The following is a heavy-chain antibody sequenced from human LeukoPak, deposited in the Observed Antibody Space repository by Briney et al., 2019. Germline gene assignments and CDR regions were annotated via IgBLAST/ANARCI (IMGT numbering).Heavy chain of an antibody. D-gene: IGHD3-16*01. CDR2: ISCGGGST. J-gene: IGHJ6*02. Sequence: GGSLRLSCAASGFALSTYAMSWVRQTPGTGLKWVSAISCGGGSTYYADSVKGRFTFSRDNTKNTLFLQMNSLRAEDTAPYYCAKSVAFYFYYCLDVWGQGTTVAVSS. CDR1: GFALSTYA. CDR3: AKSVAFYFYYCLDV. V-gene: IGHV3-23*01.